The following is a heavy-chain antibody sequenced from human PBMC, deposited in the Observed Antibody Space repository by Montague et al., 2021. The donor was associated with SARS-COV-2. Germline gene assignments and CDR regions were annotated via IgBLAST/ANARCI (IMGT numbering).Heavy chain of an antibody. CDR2: TCYRSEWYF. D-gene: IGHD1-26*01. J-gene: IGHJ3*02. CDR1: GDSVAGNNAA. V-gene: IGHV6-1*01. Sequence: CAISGDSVAGNNAAWSWVRQSPSRGVKWLGRTCYRSEWYFDYAISLRGRITINPDTSKNQFSLQLDSVTLDDTAVYYCARYSHSGTYFGLNDAFDIWGQGTLVTVSS. CDR3: ARYSHSGTYFGLNDAFDI.